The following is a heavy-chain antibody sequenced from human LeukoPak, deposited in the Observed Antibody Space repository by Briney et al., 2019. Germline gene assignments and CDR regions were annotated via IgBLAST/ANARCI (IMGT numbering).Heavy chain of an antibody. Sequence: PSQTLSLTCTVSGGSISSGSYYWSWIRQPAWKGLEWIGRIYTSGSTNYNPSLKSRVTISVDTSKNQFSLKLSSVTAADTAVYYCAREWGLYAFDIWGQGTMVTVSS. CDR3: AREWGLYAFDI. V-gene: IGHV4-61*02. D-gene: IGHD1-26*01. J-gene: IGHJ3*02. CDR1: GGSISSGSYY. CDR2: IYTSGST.